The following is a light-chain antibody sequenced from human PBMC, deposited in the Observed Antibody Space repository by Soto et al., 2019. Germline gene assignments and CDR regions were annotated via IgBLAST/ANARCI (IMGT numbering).Light chain of an antibody. CDR2: DNN. CDR1: SSNIGINY. J-gene: IGLJ2*01. CDR3: GTWDNSRSVVV. V-gene: IGLV1-51*01. Sequence: QAVVTQPPSVSAAPGQKVTISCSGSSSNIGINYVSWYQQLPGTAPKLLIYDNNKRPSGIPDRFSGSKSGTSATLGITGLQTGDEADYYCGTWDNSRSVVVFGGGTKVTVL.